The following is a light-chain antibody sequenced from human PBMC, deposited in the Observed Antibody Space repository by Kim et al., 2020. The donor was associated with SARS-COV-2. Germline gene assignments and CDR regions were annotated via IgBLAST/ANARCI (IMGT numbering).Light chain of an antibody. J-gene: IGKJ2*01. CDR3: QQSYSSPPT. Sequence: DIQMTQSPSSLSASVGDRVTITCRASQSINTYLVWYQQKPGKAPKLLIYGASNLESGVPPRFSGSGSGTDFTLTISSLQPEDFATYYCQQSYSSPPTFGQGTKLEIK. V-gene: IGKV1-39*01. CDR1: QSINTY. CDR2: GAS.